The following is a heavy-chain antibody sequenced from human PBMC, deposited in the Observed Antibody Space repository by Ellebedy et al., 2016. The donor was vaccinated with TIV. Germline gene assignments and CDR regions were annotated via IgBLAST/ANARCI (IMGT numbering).Heavy chain of an antibody. Sequence: GESLKISCAASGFTFSDHWMSWVRQAPGKGPEWVANIRPDGIDKNYVDSVRGRFTISRDNAKKSLYLQMNSLTAEDTARYYCAKDLYASADYYEIDFWGQGTLVTVSS. V-gene: IGHV3-7*03. CDR3: AKDLYASADYYEIDF. CDR1: GFTFSDHW. D-gene: IGHD3-10*01. J-gene: IGHJ4*02. CDR2: IRPDGIDK.